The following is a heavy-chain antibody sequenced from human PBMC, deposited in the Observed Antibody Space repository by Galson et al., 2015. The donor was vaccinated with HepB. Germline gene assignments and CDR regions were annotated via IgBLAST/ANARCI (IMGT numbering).Heavy chain of an antibody. V-gene: IGHV3-48*03. CDR1: GFTFSSYE. CDR3: ARDSSRVYAMGYFDY. D-gene: IGHD2-8*01. CDR2: ISSSGSTI. Sequence: SLRLSCAASGFTFSSYEMNWVRQAPGKGLEWVSYISSSGSTIYYADSVKGRFTISRDNAKNSLYLQMNSLRAEDTAVYYCARDSSRVYAMGYFDYWGQGTLVTVSS. J-gene: IGHJ4*02.